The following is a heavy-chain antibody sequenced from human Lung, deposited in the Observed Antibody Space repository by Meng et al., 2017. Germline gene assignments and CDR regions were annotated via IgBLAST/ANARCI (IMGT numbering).Heavy chain of an antibody. CDR3: ARDENISAAGKLFGDY. Sequence: QVQLVQSGAEVKKPGASVKVSCKPSGYSFTAYYILWVRQAPGQGLEWMGRIDPNSGVTEYAHKFHGRVTMTGDTSISTAYMELRRLTSDDTAVYYCARDENISAAGKLFGDYWGQGTLVTVSS. CDR1: GYSFTAYY. J-gene: IGHJ4*02. CDR2: IDPNSGVT. D-gene: IGHD6-13*01. V-gene: IGHV1-2*06.